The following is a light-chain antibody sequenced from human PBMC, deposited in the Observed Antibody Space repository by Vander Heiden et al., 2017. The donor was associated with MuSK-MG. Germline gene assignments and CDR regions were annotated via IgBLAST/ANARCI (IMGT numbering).Light chain of an antibody. Sequence: DTVMLQSPDSLAVSLGERATIHCKSSERDLYRSNNKNYLAWYQKKPGQPPKLLISWASAREFGVPARFSGSGSETDFTLTISSLQAEDVAVYYCQQYYDTPQAFGQGTKVEIK. V-gene: IGKV4-1*01. J-gene: IGKJ1*01. CDR2: WAS. CDR1: ERDLYRSNNKNY. CDR3: QQYYDTPQA.